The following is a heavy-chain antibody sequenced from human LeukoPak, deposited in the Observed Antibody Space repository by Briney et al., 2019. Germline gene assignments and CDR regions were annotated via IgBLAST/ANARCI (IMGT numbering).Heavy chain of an antibody. J-gene: IGHJ3*02. D-gene: IGHD2-15*01. CDR1: GFTLSSYE. CDR3: GRGGYCSGGTCYRFNAFDI. CDR2: ISPSGSAI. Sequence: GGSLRLSCATPGFTLSSYEMNWVRQAPGKGLEWVSYISPSGSAIYTDSVKGRFTISTDNAKNSLFLQMNSLRAEDTAVYYCGRGGYCSGGTCYRFNAFDIWGQGTAVTVSS. V-gene: IGHV3-48*03.